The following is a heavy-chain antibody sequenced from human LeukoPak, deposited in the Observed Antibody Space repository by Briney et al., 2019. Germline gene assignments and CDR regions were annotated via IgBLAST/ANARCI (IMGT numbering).Heavy chain of an antibody. J-gene: IGHJ2*01. CDR3: ARENYYDSGSYSYWYFDL. CDR2: IKQDGSEK. V-gene: IGHV3-7*01. CDR1: GFTFSSYW. D-gene: IGHD3-10*01. Sequence: GGSLRLSCAASGFTFSSYWMSWVRQAPGKGLEWVANIKQDGSEKYYVDSVKGRFTISRDNAKKSLYLQMNSLRAEDTAVYYCARENYYDSGSYSYWYFDLWGRGTLVTVSS.